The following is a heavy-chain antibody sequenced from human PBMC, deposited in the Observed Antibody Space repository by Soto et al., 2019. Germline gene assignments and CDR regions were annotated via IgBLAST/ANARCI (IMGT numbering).Heavy chain of an antibody. Sequence: PGGSLRLSCAASGFTFSSYWMSWVRQAPGNGLGCVSNIKQDGSEKYYVDSVKGRFTISRDNAKNSLYLQMNSLRAEDTAVYYCARDSYNWIFYYYYGMDVWGQGTTVNVSS. D-gene: IGHD1-20*01. CDR3: ARDSYNWIFYYYYGMDV. CDR2: IKQDGSEK. J-gene: IGHJ6*02. CDR1: GFTFSSYW. V-gene: IGHV3-7*01.